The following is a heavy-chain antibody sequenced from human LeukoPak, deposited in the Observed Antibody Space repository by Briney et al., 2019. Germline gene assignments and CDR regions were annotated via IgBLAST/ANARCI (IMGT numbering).Heavy chain of an antibody. CDR1: GFTFSTYF. CDR2: IWYDGSNK. V-gene: IGHV3-33*08. D-gene: IGHD3-10*01. Sequence: GRSLRLSCAASGFTFSTYFMHWVRRAPGKGLEWVAVIWYDGSNKYYADSVKGRFTISRDNSKNTLYLQMNSLRAEDTAVYYCARDIDLLIDYWGQGTLVTVSS. J-gene: IGHJ4*02. CDR3: ARDIDLLIDY.